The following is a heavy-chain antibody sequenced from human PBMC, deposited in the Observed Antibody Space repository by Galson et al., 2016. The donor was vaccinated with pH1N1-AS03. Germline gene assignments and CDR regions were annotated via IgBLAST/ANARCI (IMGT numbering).Heavy chain of an antibody. Sequence: SVKVSCKASGYIFTGFYVHRVRQAPGQGLEWMGWINPNNGVTNYAQKFQAWVTMTGDTSISTAYMELYGLKSDDTAVYYCARDPRGPCSSATCATTYYFGMDVWGQGTTVTVSS. J-gene: IGHJ6*02. CDR2: INPNNGVT. D-gene: IGHD1-26*01. CDR1: GYIFTGFY. V-gene: IGHV1-2*04. CDR3: ARDPRGPCSSATCATTYYFGMDV.